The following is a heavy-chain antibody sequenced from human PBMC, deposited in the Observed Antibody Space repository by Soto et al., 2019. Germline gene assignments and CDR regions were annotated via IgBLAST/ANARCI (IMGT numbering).Heavy chain of an antibody. CDR3: VRQVIGRLHGLVDV. Sequence: QVQLQESGPGLVKPSETLSLTCTVSGGSIDGYNCAWIRQTPGKALEWVGYVYDNGDSGYNPSLKTRVTLSMDTSKSQCSLQLRSVTAADTAVYYCVRQVIGRLHGLVDVWGRGTTVTVSS. CDR2: VYDNGDS. D-gene: IGHD5-12*01. CDR1: GGSIDGYN. V-gene: IGHV4-59*08. J-gene: IGHJ6*01.